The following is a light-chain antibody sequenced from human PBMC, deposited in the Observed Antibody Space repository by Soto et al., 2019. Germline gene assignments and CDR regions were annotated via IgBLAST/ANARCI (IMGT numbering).Light chain of an antibody. Sequence: EIVLTQSPGTLSLSPGERATLSCRASQSVSSSYLAWYQQKPGQAPRLLIYGASSRATGIPDRFSGSGSGTDFTLTISRLEPEDFAVYYCQQYYTFGQVTKLEIK. CDR3: QQYYT. CDR1: QSVSSSY. V-gene: IGKV3-20*01. J-gene: IGKJ2*01. CDR2: GAS.